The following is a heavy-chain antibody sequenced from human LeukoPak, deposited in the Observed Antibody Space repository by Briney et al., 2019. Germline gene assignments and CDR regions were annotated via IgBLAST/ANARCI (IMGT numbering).Heavy chain of an antibody. CDR1: GGTFSSYA. D-gene: IGHD6-19*01. J-gene: IGHJ4*02. Sequence: ASVKVSCKASGGTFSSYAISWVRQAPGQGLEWMGGIIPIFGTANYAQKFQGRVTITAYESTSTAYMELSSLRSEDTAVYYCASLYSSGWYNPIDYWGQGTLVTVSS. V-gene: IGHV1-69*01. CDR3: ASLYSSGWYNPIDY. CDR2: IIPIFGTA.